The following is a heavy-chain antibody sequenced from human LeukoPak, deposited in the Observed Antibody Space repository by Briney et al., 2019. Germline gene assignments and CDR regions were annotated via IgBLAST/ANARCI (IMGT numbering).Heavy chain of an antibody. Sequence: PGRSLRLSCAASGFTFSSYAMHWVRQAPGKGLEWVAVISYDGSNKYYAGSVKGRFTISRDNSKNTLYLQMNSLRAEDTAVYYCARGDIVVVVAATLEPWGQGTLVTVSS. CDR2: ISYDGSNK. CDR3: ARGDIVVVVAATLEP. V-gene: IGHV3-30*04. D-gene: IGHD2-15*01. J-gene: IGHJ5*02. CDR1: GFTFSSYA.